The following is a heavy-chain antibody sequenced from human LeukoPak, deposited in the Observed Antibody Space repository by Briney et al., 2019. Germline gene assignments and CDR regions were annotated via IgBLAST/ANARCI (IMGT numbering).Heavy chain of an antibody. CDR1: GCTFSTYY. CDR2: ISSSRRTI. V-gene: IGHV3-48*01. Sequence: AGGSLRLSCAASGCTFSTYYMNWVRQAPGKGLEWVSYISSSRRTISYPDALKGRFTISRDNAKNSLYLQMNSLRAEDTAVYYCARLRYYAMDVWGQGTTVTASS. J-gene: IGHJ6*02. CDR3: ARLRYYAMDV.